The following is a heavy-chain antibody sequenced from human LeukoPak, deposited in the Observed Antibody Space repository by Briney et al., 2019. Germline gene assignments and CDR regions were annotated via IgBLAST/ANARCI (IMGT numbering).Heavy chain of an antibody. V-gene: IGHV3-30*18. CDR2: ISYDGSSS. CDR1: GFTFSSYA. J-gene: IGHJ4*02. D-gene: IGHD1-26*01. Sequence: GGSLRLSCAASGFTFSSYAMVWVRQGPGKGLEWVSFISYDGSSSVYADSVMGRFAISRDNSKNTVDLQINSLRYEDTAIYYCAKDWGQRGVGASLGHWGQGTLVIVSS. CDR3: AKDWGQRGVGASLGH.